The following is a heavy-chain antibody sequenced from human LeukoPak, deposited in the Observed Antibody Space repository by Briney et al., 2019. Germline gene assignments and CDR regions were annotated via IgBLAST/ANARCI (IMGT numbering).Heavy chain of an antibody. CDR3: AREYSSVQDYYYYGMDV. Sequence: KSSETLSLTCTVSGGSISSYYWSWIRQPAGKGLEWIGRIYTSGSTNYNPSLKSRVTMSVDTSKNQFSLKLSSVTAADTAVYYCAREYSSVQDYYYYGMDVWGQGTTVTVSS. CDR2: IYTSGST. J-gene: IGHJ6*02. CDR1: GGSISSYY. D-gene: IGHD6-19*01. V-gene: IGHV4-4*07.